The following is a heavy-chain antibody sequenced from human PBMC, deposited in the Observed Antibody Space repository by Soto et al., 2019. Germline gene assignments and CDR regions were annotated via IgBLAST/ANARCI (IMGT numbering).Heavy chain of an antibody. CDR2: IHYSGST. CDR3: ARCSGTYYSNMDV. D-gene: IGHD3-10*02. Sequence: QVQLQESGPGLVKPSQTLSLTCTVSGGSISSGGYYWSWIRQHPGKGLEWIGYIHYSGSTYNNPSLKSRLSISEDTSKNQLSLKLSTVTAADTAVYYCARCSGTYYSNMDVWGKGTTVTVSS. CDR1: GGSISSGGYY. J-gene: IGHJ6*03. V-gene: IGHV4-31*03.